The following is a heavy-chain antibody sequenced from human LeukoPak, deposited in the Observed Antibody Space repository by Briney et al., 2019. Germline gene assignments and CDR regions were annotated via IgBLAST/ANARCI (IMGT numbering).Heavy chain of an antibody. J-gene: IGHJ4*01. D-gene: IGHD2-2*01. CDR2: ISAYNGNT. CDR1: GYTFTSYG. V-gene: IGHV1-18*01. Sequence: GASVKVSCKASGYTFTSYGISWVRQAPGQGLEWMGWISAYNGNTNYAQKLQGRVTMTTDTSTSTAYMELRSLRSDDTAVYYCARGPPRVVPAAKFYFDYWGHGTLVTVSS. CDR3: ARGPPRVVPAAKFYFDY.